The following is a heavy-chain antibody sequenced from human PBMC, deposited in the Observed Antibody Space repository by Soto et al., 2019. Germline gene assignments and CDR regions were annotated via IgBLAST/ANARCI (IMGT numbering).Heavy chain of an antibody. V-gene: IGHV3-49*03. CDR1: GFTFGDYA. D-gene: IGHD3-22*01. Sequence: PGGSLRLSCTASGFTFGDYAMSWFRQAPGKGLEWVGFIRSKAYGGTTEYAASVKGRFTISRDDSKSIAYLQMNSLKTEDTAVYYCTRDRITMIVVVYYYGMDVWGQWTTVTVSS. CDR3: TRDRITMIVVVYYYGMDV. CDR2: IRSKAYGGTT. J-gene: IGHJ6*02.